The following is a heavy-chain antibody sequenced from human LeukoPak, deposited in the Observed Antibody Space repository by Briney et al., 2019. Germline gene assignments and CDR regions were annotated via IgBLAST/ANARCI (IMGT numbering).Heavy chain of an antibody. CDR2: IIPIFGTA. J-gene: IGHJ5*02. D-gene: IGHD6-19*01. V-gene: IGHV1-69*05. CDR3: ARDLLRSGVAGTGWFDP. Sequence: VASVKVSCKASGGTFSSYAISWVRRAPGQGLEWMGGIIPIFGTANYAQKFQGRVTITTDESTSTAYMELSSLRSEDTAVYYCARDLLRSGVAGTGWFDPWGQGTLVTVSS. CDR1: GGTFSSYA.